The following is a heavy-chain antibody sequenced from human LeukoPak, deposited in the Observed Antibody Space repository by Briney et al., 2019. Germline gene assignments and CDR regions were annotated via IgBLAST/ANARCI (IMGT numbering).Heavy chain of an antibody. CDR1: GGAISAYY. D-gene: IGHD3-22*01. Sequence: PSETLSLTCTISGGAISAYYWNWIRQSPGKGLEWIGSIYYSGSTYYNPSLKSRVTISVDTSKNQFSLKLSSVTAADTAVYYCARLPYYYDSSGYYPNAFDIWGQGTMVTVSS. CDR3: ARLPYYYDSSGYYPNAFDI. V-gene: IGHV4-59*05. CDR2: IYYSGST. J-gene: IGHJ3*02.